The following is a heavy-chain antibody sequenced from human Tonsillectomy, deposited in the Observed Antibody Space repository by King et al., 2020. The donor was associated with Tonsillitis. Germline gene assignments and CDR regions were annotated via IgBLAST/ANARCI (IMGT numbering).Heavy chain of an antibody. V-gene: IGHV3-11*06. CDR1: GFTFSDYY. CDR3: ARSDSSGYYPYYYYGMEV. D-gene: IGHD3-22*01. J-gene: IGHJ6*02. CDR2: ISSSSYYT. Sequence: VQLVESGGGLVKPGGSLRLSCAASGFTFSDYYMTWIRQAPGKGLEWVSYISSSSYYTNYADSVKGRFTISRDNAKNSLYLQMNSLRAEDTAVYYCARSDSSGYYPYYYYGMEVWGQGTTVTVSS.